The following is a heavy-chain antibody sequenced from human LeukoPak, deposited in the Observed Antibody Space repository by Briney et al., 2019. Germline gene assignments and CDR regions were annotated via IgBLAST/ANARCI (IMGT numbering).Heavy chain of an antibody. CDR3: VRLAVTMVRGVYWFDP. CDR1: GGSISSYY. D-gene: IGHD3-10*01. Sequence: PSETLSLTCTVSGGSISSYYWSWIRQPAGKGLEWIGRIYTSGSTNYNPSLKSRVTMSVDTSKNQFSLKLSSVTAADTAVYYCVRLAVTMVRGVYWFDPWGQGTLVTVSS. V-gene: IGHV4-4*07. J-gene: IGHJ5*02. CDR2: IYTSGST.